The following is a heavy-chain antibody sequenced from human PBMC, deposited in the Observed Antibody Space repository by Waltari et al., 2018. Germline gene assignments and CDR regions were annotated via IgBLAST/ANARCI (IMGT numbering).Heavy chain of an antibody. CDR2: ISGSGCST. D-gene: IGHD6-19*01. CDR1: GFTFSSSA. Sequence: EVQLLESGGGLVQPGRSLRLSCAASGFTFSSSAMSWVRQAPGKGRGWVVAISGSGCSTYYAYSVKGRFTSSRVNSKNPLYLQMNSLRAEDTAVYYWAKAGSGWYCFDYWGQGTLVTVSS. J-gene: IGHJ4*02. CDR3: AKAGSGWYCFDY. V-gene: IGHV3-23*01.